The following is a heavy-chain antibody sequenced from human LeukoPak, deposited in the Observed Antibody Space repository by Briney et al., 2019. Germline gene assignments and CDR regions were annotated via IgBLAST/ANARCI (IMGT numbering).Heavy chain of an antibody. V-gene: IGHV3-23*01. D-gene: IGHD6-19*01. Sequence: PGGSLRLSCAASGFTFSSYAMSWVRQAPGKGLEWVSAISGSGGSTYYADSVKGRFTISRDNSKNTLYLQMNSLRAEDTAVYYCGKVDSIAWYLDSWGQGNLVTVSS. CDR2: ISGSGGST. CDR1: GFTFSSYA. J-gene: IGHJ4*02. CDR3: GKVDSIAWYLDS.